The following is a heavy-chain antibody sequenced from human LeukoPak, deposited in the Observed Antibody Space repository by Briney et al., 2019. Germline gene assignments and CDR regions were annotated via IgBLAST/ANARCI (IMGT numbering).Heavy chain of an antibody. V-gene: IGHV3-7*01. CDR3: ARDVSTQQSLSFYYYYYYMDV. D-gene: IGHD6-19*01. CDR2: IKQDGSEK. J-gene: IGHJ6*03. Sequence: PGGSLRLSCAASGFTFSSYWMSWVRQAPGKRLEWVANIKQDGSEKYYVDSVKGRSTISRDNAKNSPYLQMNSLRAEDTAVYYCARDVSTQQSLSFYYYYYYMDVWGKGTTVTVSS. CDR1: GFTFSSYW.